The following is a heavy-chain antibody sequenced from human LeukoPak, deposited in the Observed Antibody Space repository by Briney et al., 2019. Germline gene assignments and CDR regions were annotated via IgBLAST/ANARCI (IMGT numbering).Heavy chain of an antibody. J-gene: IGHJ4*02. V-gene: IGHV3-7*01. Sequence: QPGGSLRLSCAASGFTFTNYAMHWVRQAPGKGLEWVANIKEDGGEGRYVDSVKGRFTISRDNAKNSLYLQLSSLRAEDTAVYYCARDLNPYYDFWSGYYSYWGQGTLVTVSS. CDR1: GFTFTNYA. D-gene: IGHD3-3*01. CDR3: ARDLNPYYDFWSGYYSY. CDR2: IKEDGGEG.